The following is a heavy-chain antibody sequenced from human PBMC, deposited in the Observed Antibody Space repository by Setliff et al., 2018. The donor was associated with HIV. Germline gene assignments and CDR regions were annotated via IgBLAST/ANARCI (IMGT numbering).Heavy chain of an antibody. J-gene: IGHJ6*02. CDR2: INAGNGST. D-gene: IGHD3-10*01. V-gene: IGHV1-3*01. CDR3: ARDRALDGPGYYGMDV. Sequence: GASVKVSCKASGYTFTNYAMQWVRQAPGQGLEWMGWINAGNGSTKYSQKFQGRVTITRDTFASIAYMELSSLKSEDTAVYYCARDRALDGPGYYGMDVWGQGTTVTAP. CDR1: GYTFTNYA.